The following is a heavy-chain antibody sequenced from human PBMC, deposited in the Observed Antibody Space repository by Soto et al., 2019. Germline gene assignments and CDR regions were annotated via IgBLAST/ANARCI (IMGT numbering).Heavy chain of an antibody. J-gene: IGHJ4*02. Sequence: GGSLRLSCAASGFTFSSYAMSWVRQAPGKGLEWVSAISGSGGSTYYADSVKGRFTISRDNSKNTLYLQMNSLRAEDTAVYYCAKDGEQWLVRWVNYWGQGTLVTVSS. CDR2: ISGSGGST. CDR1: GFTFSSYA. CDR3: AKDGEQWLVRWVNY. D-gene: IGHD6-19*01. V-gene: IGHV3-23*01.